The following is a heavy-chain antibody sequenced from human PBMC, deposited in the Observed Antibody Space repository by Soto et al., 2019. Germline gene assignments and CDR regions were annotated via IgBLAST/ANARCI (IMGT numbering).Heavy chain of an antibody. J-gene: IGHJ4*02. V-gene: IGHV3-30*18. CDR1: GFTFSSYG. CDR2: ISYDGSNK. CDR3: AKSRGKYYSSGYYLDY. Sequence: QVQLVESGGGVVQPGRSLRLSCAASGFTFSSYGMHWVRQAPGKGLEWVAVISYDGSNKYYADSVKGRFTISRDNSKNTLYLRMNSLRAEDTAVYYCAKSRGKYYSSGYYLDYWGQGTLVTVSS. D-gene: IGHD3-22*01.